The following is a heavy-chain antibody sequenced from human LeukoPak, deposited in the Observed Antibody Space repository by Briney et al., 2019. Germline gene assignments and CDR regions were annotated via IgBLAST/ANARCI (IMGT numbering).Heavy chain of an antibody. CDR1: GGSISSGGYY. CDR3: ANLYGDSDY. V-gene: IGHV4-39*07. J-gene: IGHJ4*02. D-gene: IGHD4-17*01. CDR2: INHSGST. Sequence: PSETLSLTCTVSGGSISSGGYYWSWIRQPPGKGLEWIGEINHSGSTNYNPSLKSRVTISVDTSKNQFSLKLSSVTAADTAVYYCANLYGDSDYWGQGTLVTVSS.